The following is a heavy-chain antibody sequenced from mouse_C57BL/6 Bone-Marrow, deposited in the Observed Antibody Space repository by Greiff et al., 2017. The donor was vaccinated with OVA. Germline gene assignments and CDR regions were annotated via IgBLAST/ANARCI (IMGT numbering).Heavy chain of an antibody. Sequence: EVKLMESGGDLVKPGGSLKLSCAASGFTFSSYGMSWVRQTPDKRLEWVATISSGGSYTYYPDSVKGRFTISRDNAKNTLYLQMSSLKSEDTAMDYCSRGGTSAYWGQGTLVTVSA. CDR2: ISSGGSYT. D-gene: IGHD4-1*01. V-gene: IGHV5-6*01. CDR3: SRGGTSAY. CDR1: GFTFSSYG. J-gene: IGHJ3*01.